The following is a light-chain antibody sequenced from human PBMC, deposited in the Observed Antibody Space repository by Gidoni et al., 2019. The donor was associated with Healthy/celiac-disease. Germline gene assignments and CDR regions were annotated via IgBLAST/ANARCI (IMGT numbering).Light chain of an antibody. V-gene: IGKV3-20*01. CDR1: QSVSSSY. J-gene: IGKJ1*01. CDR3: QQYGSSPMWT. Sequence: DIVLTQSPCTLALSPGERATLSCRASQSVSSSYLAWYQQKPGQATRLLIDGASSRATGIPDRCSGSGSGTDFTLTSSRLEDEDVAEYCCQQYGSSPMWTFGQGTKVEIK. CDR2: GAS.